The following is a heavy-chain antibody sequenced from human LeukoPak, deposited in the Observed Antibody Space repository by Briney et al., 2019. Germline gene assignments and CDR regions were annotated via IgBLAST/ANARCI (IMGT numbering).Heavy chain of an antibody. D-gene: IGHD2-2*01. J-gene: IGHJ4*02. CDR3: ASSFRARLVPAD. CDR1: GGSVSSGSYY. V-gene: IGHV4-61*01. Sequence: SETLSLTCTVSGGSVSSGSYYWSWIRQPPGKGLEWIGYIYYSGSTNYNPSLKSRVTISVDTSKNQFSLKLSSVTAADTAVYYCASSFRARLVPADWGQGTLVTVSS. CDR2: IYYSGST.